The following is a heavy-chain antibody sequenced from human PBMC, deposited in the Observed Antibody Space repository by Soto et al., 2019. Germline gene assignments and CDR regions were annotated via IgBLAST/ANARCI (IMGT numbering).Heavy chain of an antibody. D-gene: IGHD5-18*01. CDR1: GFTFSSYG. CDR2: IWYDGSNK. CDR3: ARPPKDSNFD. J-gene: IGHJ4*02. Sequence: QVQLVESGGGVVQPGRSLRLSCAASGFTFSSYGMHWVRQAPGKGLEWVAVIWYDGSNKYYADSVKGRFTISRDNSKNTLYLKINSRRAEDRAVFSWARPPKDSNFDYGAREP. V-gene: IGHV3-33*01.